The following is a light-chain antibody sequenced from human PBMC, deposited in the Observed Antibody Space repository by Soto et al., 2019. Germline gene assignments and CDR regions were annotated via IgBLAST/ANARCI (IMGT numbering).Light chain of an antibody. J-gene: IGLJ2*01. CDR2: EFS. V-gene: IGLV2-14*01. Sequence: QSVLTQPASVSGSPGQSITISCTGTSSDVGPYNYVSWYQQHPGKAPKVMIYEFSNRPSGVSNRFSGSKSGNTASLTISGLQAEDEADYYCSSYTTSRNVVFGGGTKLTVL. CDR3: SSYTTSRNVV. CDR1: SSDVGPYNY.